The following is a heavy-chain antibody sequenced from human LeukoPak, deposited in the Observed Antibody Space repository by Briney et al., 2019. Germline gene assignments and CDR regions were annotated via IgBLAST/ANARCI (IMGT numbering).Heavy chain of an antibody. Sequence: LGGSLRLSCAASGLTLRNYAMSWVRQAPRKGLEWVSSLSDSGTTTFYADSVQGRFTISRDNSKNTLYLQMNSLRAEDTAVYYCARDFVDTAMVTPGYWGQGTLVTVSS. V-gene: IGHV3-23*01. J-gene: IGHJ4*02. CDR3: ARDFVDTAMVTPGY. CDR1: GLTLRNYA. CDR2: LSDSGTTT. D-gene: IGHD5-18*01.